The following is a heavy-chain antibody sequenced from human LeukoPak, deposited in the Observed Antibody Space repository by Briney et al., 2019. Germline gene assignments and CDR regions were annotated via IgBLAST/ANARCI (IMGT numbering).Heavy chain of an antibody. CDR3: ARNVKYDILTGFDY. CDR1: GFTFSSHS. CDR2: ISSSSSYI. D-gene: IGHD3-9*01. Sequence: PGGSLRLSCAASGFTFSSHSMHWVRQAPGKGLESVSSISSSSSYIYYAASVKGRFTISRDNAKKSLYLQMNSLRAEDTAVYYCARNVKYDILTGFDYWGQGTLVTVSS. V-gene: IGHV3-21*01. J-gene: IGHJ4*02.